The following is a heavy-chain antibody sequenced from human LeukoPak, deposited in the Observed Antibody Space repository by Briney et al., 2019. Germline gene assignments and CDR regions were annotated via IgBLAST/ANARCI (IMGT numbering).Heavy chain of an antibody. J-gene: IGHJ1*01. CDR3: ARDESTSILWW. D-gene: IGHD2-21*01. Sequence: ASVKVSCKASGYTFINYYMHWVRQAPGQGLEWMGIINPSGGSTSYAQKFQGRVTMTRDTSTSTVYTELSSLRSEDTAVYYCARDESTSILWWWGQGTLVTVSS. CDR1: GYTFINYY. V-gene: IGHV1-46*01. CDR2: INPSGGST.